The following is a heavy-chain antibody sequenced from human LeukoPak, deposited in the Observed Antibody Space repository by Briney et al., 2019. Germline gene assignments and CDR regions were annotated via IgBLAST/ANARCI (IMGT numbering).Heavy chain of an antibody. D-gene: IGHD6-19*01. V-gene: IGHV4-39*01. Sequence: PSETLSLTCTVSGGSISSSSYYWGWIRQPPGKGLEWIGSIYYSGSTYYNPSLKSRVTISVDTSKNQLSLKLSSVTAADTAVYYCARAYSSGWYGVEFFDYWGQGTLVTVS. CDR1: GGSISSSSYY. CDR2: IYYSGST. CDR3: ARAYSSGWYGVEFFDY. J-gene: IGHJ4*02.